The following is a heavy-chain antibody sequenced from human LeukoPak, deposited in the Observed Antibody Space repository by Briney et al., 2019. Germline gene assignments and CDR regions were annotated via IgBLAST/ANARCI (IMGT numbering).Heavy chain of an antibody. J-gene: IGHJ4*02. Sequence: ASVKVSCKASGYTFTSYGISWVRQAPGQGLEWMGWISGYNANTDYAQKLQDRVTMTTDTSTSTAYMELRSLTSDDTAVYYCARGCGSTSCYLLDYWGQGTLVTVSS. CDR2: ISGYNANT. CDR3: ARGCGSTSCYLLDY. V-gene: IGHV1-18*01. CDR1: GYTFTSYG. D-gene: IGHD2-2*01.